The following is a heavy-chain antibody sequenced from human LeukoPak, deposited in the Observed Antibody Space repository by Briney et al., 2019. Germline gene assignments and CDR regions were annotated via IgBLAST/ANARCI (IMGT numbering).Heavy chain of an antibody. CDR1: GGSISSSDYY. CDR3: ARHPSPWLRLDFDY. V-gene: IGHV4-39*01. J-gene: IGHJ4*02. Sequence: PSETLSLTCTVSGGSISSSDYYWGWIRQPPGKGLEWIGSIYYSGSTYYNPSLKSRVTISVDTSKNQFSLKLSSVTAADTAVYYCARHPSPWLRLDFDYWGQGTLVTVSS. D-gene: IGHD3-16*01. CDR2: IYYSGST.